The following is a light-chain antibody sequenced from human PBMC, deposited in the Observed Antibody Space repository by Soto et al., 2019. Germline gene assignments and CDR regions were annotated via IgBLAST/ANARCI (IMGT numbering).Light chain of an antibody. CDR1: HSVSSSY. Sequence: EIVLTQSPCTLSLSPGERATLSCRASHSVSSSYLAWYQQKPGQAPRLLIYGASSRATGIPDRFSGSGSGTDFTLTISRLEPEDFAVYYCQQYGSSPTTFGQGTKVDIK. CDR3: QQYGSSPTT. J-gene: IGKJ1*01. V-gene: IGKV3-20*01. CDR2: GAS.